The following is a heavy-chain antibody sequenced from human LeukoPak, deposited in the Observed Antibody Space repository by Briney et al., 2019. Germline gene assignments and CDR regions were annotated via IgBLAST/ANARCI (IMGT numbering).Heavy chain of an antibody. Sequence: GESLKISCKGSGYSFISYWIGWVRQMPGKGLEWMGIIYPGDSDTRYSPSFQGQVTISADKSISTAYLQWSSLKASDTAMYYCARQGIAVAGKNPYYYYGMDVWGQGTTVTVSS. CDR1: GYSFISYW. CDR3: ARQGIAVAGKNPYYYYGMDV. V-gene: IGHV5-51*01. D-gene: IGHD6-19*01. J-gene: IGHJ6*02. CDR2: IYPGDSDT.